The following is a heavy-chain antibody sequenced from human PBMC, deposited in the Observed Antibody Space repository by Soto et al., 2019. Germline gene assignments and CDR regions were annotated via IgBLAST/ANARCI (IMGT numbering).Heavy chain of an antibody. V-gene: IGHV3-74*01. J-gene: IGHJ4*02. CDR2: ISSDGSRT. Sequence: GGSLRLSCTASGFTFSSYWMYWVRQAPGKGLVWVSHISSDGSRTSYADSVKGRFTISRDNSKNTVYLQMNSLRDDDTALYYCARVTVATWNNWGQGTLVTVSS. D-gene: IGHD5-12*01. CDR1: GFTFSSYW. CDR3: ARVTVATWNN.